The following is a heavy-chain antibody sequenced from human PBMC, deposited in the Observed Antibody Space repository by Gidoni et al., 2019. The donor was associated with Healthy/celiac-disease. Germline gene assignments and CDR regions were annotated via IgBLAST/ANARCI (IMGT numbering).Heavy chain of an antibody. CDR2: IWYDGSNK. J-gene: IGHJ4*02. CDR1: GVTFSTYG. CDR3: ARDQADGIFDY. Sequence: QVQLVESGGGVVQPGRSLRLSCAAAGVTFSTYGMHWVRQAPGKGLECVAIIWYDGSNKYYADSVKGRFTISRDNSMDTLYLQMNSLRAEDTAVYYCARDQADGIFDYWGQGTLVTVSS. V-gene: IGHV3-33*01.